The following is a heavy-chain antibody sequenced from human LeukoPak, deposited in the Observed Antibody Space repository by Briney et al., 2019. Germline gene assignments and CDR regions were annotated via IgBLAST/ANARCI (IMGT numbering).Heavy chain of an antibody. V-gene: IGHV4-34*01. CDR3: ARDSTGRTGPH. Sequence: PSETLSLTCAVYGGSFSGYYWSWIRQPPGKGLEWIGEINHSGSTNYNPSLKSRVTIPVDTSKNQFSLKLSSVTAADTAVYYCARDSTGRTGPHWGQGTLVTVSS. J-gene: IGHJ4*02. D-gene: IGHD2/OR15-2a*01. CDR2: INHSGST. CDR1: GGSFSGYY.